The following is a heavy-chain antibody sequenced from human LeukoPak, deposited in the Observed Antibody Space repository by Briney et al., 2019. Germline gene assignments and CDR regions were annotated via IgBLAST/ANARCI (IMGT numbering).Heavy chain of an antibody. J-gene: IGHJ4*02. Sequence: GASVKVSCRTSGYTFINYQIHWVRQAPDQGLEWMGRINSNSGATVFAQKFQGRVTMTRDTSINTVYMELSSLEFDDTAVCYCTRTWWTEACSSSSCFTPDFDHWGQGTPVTVSS. CDR3: TRTWWTEACSSSSCFTPDFDH. V-gene: IGHV1-2*06. CDR1: GYTFINYQ. D-gene: IGHD2-2*02. CDR2: INSNSGAT.